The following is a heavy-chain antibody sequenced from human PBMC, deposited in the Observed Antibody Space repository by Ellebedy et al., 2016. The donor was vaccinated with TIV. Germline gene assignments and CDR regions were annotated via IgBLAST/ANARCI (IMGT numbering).Heavy chain of an antibody. CDR3: ARAIRNTAMSHYYFDY. D-gene: IGHD5-18*01. CDR1: GGSISSGGYS. V-gene: IGHV4-30-2*01. Sequence: MPSETLSLTCAVSGGSISSGGYSWSWIRQPPGKGLEWIGYIYQSGSTYYNPSLKSRCNISIDRSKNQFSLNLSSVTAADTAGYYSARAIRNTAMSHYYFDYWGQGTLVTGSS. J-gene: IGHJ4*02. CDR2: IYQSGST.